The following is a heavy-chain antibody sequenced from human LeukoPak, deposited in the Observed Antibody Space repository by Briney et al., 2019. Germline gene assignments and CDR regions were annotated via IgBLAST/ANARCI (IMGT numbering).Heavy chain of an antibody. CDR2: IYPGDSDT. V-gene: IGHV5-51*01. CDR3: ARGPPYYDSSGYAFDI. CDR1: GYSFTSYW. Sequence: GESLKISCKGSGYSFTSYWIGWVRQMPGKGLEWMGIIYPGDSDTRYSPSFQGQVTISADKSISTAYLQWSSLKASDTAMYYCARGPPYYDSSGYAFDISGQGTMVTVSS. D-gene: IGHD3-22*01. J-gene: IGHJ3*02.